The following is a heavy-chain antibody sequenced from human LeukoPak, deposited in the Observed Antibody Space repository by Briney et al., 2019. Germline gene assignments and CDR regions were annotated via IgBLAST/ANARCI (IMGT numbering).Heavy chain of an antibody. CDR3: ARGYYYDSSGYPSNWFDP. V-gene: IGHV4-34*01. Sequence: SETLSLTCAVYGGSFSGYYWSWIRQPPGKGLEWIGEINHSGSTNYNPSLKSRVTISVDTSKNQFSLKLSSVTAADTAVYYCARGYYYDSSGYPSNWFDPWGQGTLVTVSS. CDR1: GGSFSGYY. D-gene: IGHD3-22*01. CDR2: INHSGST. J-gene: IGHJ5*02.